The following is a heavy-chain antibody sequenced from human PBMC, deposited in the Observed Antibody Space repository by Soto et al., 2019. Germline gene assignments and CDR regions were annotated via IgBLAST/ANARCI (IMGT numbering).Heavy chain of an antibody. V-gene: IGHV3-48*02. D-gene: IGHD3-10*01. Sequence: WGSLLLSCTASGFTFSSYSMNWVRQAPGKGLDLVSYISSSSSTIYYADSVKGRFTISRDNAKNSLYLQMNSLRDEDTAVYYCARDLQITMVRGANTFDAFDIWGQGTMVTVSS. CDR2: ISSSSSTI. CDR3: ARDLQITMVRGANTFDAFDI. CDR1: GFTFSSYS. J-gene: IGHJ3*02.